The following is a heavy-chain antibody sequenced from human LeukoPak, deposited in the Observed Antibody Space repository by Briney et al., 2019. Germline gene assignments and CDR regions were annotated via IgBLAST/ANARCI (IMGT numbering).Heavy chain of an antibody. V-gene: IGHV3-20*04. D-gene: IGHD6-19*01. CDR3: ARGAVAGTWGINFDY. J-gene: IGHJ4*02. CDR1: GFTFSNYG. CDR2: IRNGGST. Sequence: PGGSLRLSCVASGFTFSNYGMTWVRQAPGKGLEWVSGIRNGGSTGYADSVKGRFTISRDNAKNSLYLQMNSLRAEDTALYYCARGAVAGTWGINFDYWGQGTLVTVSS.